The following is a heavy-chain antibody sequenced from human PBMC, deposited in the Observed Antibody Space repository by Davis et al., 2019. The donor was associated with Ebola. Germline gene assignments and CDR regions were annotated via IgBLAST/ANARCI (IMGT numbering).Heavy chain of an antibody. CDR1: GFTFSSYA. CDR3: ARDGLWELLGAFDI. V-gene: IGHV3-23*01. CDR2: ISGSGDST. D-gene: IGHD2-15*01. J-gene: IGHJ3*02. Sequence: GESLKISCAASGFTFSSYAMSWVRQAPGKGLEWVSGISGSGDSTYYAESVKGRVTISRDNSKNTLYLQMNSLRAEDTAVYYCARDGLWELLGAFDIWGQGTMVTVSS.